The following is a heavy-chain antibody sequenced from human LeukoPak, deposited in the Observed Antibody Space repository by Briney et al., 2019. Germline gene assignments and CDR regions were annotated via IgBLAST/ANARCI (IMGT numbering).Heavy chain of an antibody. J-gene: IGHJ4*02. CDR3: ARLATHGDY. V-gene: IGHV3-30*02. CDR2: IRYDGSNK. CDR1: GFTFSTYG. D-gene: IGHD5-24*01. Sequence: PGGSLRLSCSASGFTFSTYGMHWVRQAPGKGLEWVAFIRYDGSNKYYADSVKGRFTISRDNSKNTLYLQMNSLRPEDTAVYYCARLATHGDYWGQGTLVTISS.